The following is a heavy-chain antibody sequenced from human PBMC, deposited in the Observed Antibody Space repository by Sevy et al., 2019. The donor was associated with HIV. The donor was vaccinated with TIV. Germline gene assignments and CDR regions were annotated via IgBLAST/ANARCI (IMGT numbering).Heavy chain of an antibody. CDR2: IPYDGSSK. J-gene: IGHJ4*02. Sequence: GGSLILSCAASGFTFSSYAMHWVRQAPGKGLEWVAAIPYDGSSKYYADSVKGRLTISRDNSKNTLYLQMNSLRAEDTALYYCAKGQTDYYDTSGPVDYWGQGTLVTVSS. CDR1: GFTFSSYA. V-gene: IGHV3-30*18. CDR3: AKGQTDYYDTSGPVDY. D-gene: IGHD3-22*01.